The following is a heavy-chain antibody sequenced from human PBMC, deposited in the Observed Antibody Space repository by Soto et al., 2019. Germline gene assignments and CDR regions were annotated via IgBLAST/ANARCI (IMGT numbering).Heavy chain of an antibody. CDR1: GGSISSGGYS. D-gene: IGHD6-13*01. J-gene: IGHJ5*02. CDR2: IYHSGST. Sequence: SETLSLTCAVSGGSISSGGYSWSWIRQPPGKGLEWIGYIYHSGSTYYNPSLKSRVTISVDRSKNQFSLKLSSVTAADTAVYYCARWSAAAAGTGWSDPWGQGTLVTVSS. CDR3: ARWSAAAAGTGWSDP. V-gene: IGHV4-30-2*01.